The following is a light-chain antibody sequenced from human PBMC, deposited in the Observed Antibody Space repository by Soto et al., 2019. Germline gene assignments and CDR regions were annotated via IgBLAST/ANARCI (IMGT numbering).Light chain of an antibody. CDR1: SSDVGNYKF. CDR2: EVS. Sequence: QSALTQPASVSGSPGQSITISCTGSSSDVGNYKFVSWYQQYPGKDPKVMLYEVSKRPSGVSYRFSGSQSGNTASLTISGLQAEDEADYYCCSYAGSYSSYFFGTGTKVTVL. V-gene: IGLV2-23*02. J-gene: IGLJ1*01. CDR3: CSYAGSYSSYF.